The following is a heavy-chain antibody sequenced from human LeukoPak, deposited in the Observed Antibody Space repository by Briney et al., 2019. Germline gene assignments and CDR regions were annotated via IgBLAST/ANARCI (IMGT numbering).Heavy chain of an antibody. D-gene: IGHD4/OR15-4a*01. Sequence: WGSLRLSCTVSGFTVSSNSMSWVCQAPGKGLEWVSFIYSDNTHYSDSVKGRFTISRDNSKNTLYLQMNSLRAGDTAVYYCARRAGAYSHPYDYWGQGTLVTVSS. CDR1: GFTVSSNS. CDR2: IYSDNT. CDR3: ARRAGAYSHPYDY. J-gene: IGHJ4*02. V-gene: IGHV3-53*01.